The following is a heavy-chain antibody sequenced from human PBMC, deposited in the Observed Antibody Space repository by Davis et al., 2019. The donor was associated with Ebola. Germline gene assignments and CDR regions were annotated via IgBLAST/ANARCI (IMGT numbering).Heavy chain of an antibody. CDR2: ISYDGSHK. Sequence: GGSLRLSCVASGFAFSNYAMSWVRQAPGKGLEWVALISYDGSHKYYADSMKGRFTISRDNSKNTLYLQMNSLRAEDTAVYYCAKVTRGWYTDYWGQGTLVTVSS. D-gene: IGHD6-19*01. J-gene: IGHJ4*02. V-gene: IGHV3-30*04. CDR3: AKVTRGWYTDY. CDR1: GFAFSNYA.